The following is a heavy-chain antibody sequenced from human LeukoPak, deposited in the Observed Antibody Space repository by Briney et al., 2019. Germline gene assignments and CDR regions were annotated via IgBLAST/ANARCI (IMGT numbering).Heavy chain of an antibody. V-gene: IGHV1-18*01. D-gene: IGHD2-2*01. J-gene: IGHJ4*02. Sequence: ASVKVSCKASGYTFTTSGINWVRQAPGQGLEWMGCINVYNGNTNYAQKFQGRITMTRDSSTNTAYMELRSLKSDDTAVYYCARGLVVPAAMGEFDYRGQGTLIAVSS. CDR1: GYTFTTSG. CDR2: INVYNGNT. CDR3: ARGLVVPAAMGEFDY.